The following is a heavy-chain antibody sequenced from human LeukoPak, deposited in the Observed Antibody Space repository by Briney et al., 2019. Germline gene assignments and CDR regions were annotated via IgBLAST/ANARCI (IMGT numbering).Heavy chain of an antibody. J-gene: IGHJ4*02. D-gene: IGHD3-10*01. Sequence: YPGGSLRLSCVASGFSLSSYSMNWVRQAPGKGLEWISFIHISGGIIFYAESVKGRLTISRDNAKNSLFLQMNSLRAEDTAVYYCARDFQERLLWFGEFPLFDYWGQGTLVTVSS. CDR3: ARDFQERLLWFGEFPLFDY. CDR1: GFSLSSYS. V-gene: IGHV3-48*04. CDR2: IHISGGII.